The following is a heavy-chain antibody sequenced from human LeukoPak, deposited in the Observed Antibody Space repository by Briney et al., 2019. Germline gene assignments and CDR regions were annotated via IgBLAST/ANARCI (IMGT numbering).Heavy chain of an antibody. J-gene: IGHJ4*02. CDR2: INPNSGGT. V-gene: IGHV1-2*06. CDR3: ASYCSSTSCSRAGRNY. Sequence: EASVTVSCKASGYTFTSYYMHWVRQAPGQGLEWMGRINPNSGGTNYAQKFQGRVTMTRDTSISTAYMELSRLRSDDTAVYYCASYCSSTSCSRAGRNYWGQGTLVTVSS. CDR1: GYTFTSYY. D-gene: IGHD2-2*01.